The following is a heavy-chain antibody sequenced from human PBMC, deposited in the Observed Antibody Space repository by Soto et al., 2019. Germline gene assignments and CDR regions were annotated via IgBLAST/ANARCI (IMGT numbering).Heavy chain of an antibody. D-gene: IGHD3-10*01. CDR3: AKDLVDDGSGRMNH. CDR1: GINFNNYG. CDR2: ISYNGRNT. J-gene: IGHJ5*02. V-gene: IGHV3-30*18. Sequence: QVQLVESGGGVVQPGRSLRLSCAAPGINFNNYGMHWVRQAPGKGLEWVAVISYNGRNTYYGDSVKGRFTISRDNSNDRLFLQMNSLRPEDTAMYYCAKDLVDDGSGRMNHWGQGTLVTVSS.